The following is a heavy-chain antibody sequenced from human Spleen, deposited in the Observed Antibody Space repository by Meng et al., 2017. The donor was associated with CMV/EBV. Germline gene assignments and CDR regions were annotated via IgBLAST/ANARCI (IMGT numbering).Heavy chain of an antibody. CDR1: GFTFSNYA. CDR2: ISGSGGST. J-gene: IGHJ4*02. CDR3: AKSRAAATLYYFDY. Sequence: GESLKISCAASGFTFSNYAMSWVRQAPGKGLEWVSAISGSGGSTYYADSVKGRFTISRDNSKNTLYLQMNSLRAEDTAVYYCAKSRAAATLYYFDYWGQGTLVTVSS. V-gene: IGHV3-23*01. D-gene: IGHD6-13*01.